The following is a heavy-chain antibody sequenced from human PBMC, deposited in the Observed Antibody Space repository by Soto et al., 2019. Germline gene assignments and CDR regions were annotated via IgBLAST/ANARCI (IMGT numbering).Heavy chain of an antibody. V-gene: IGHV1-24*01. D-gene: IGHD3-9*01. Sequence: ASVKVSCKVSGDTLXELSMHWVRQAPGKGLEWMGGFDPEDGETIYAQKFQGRVTMTEDTSTDTAYMELSSLRSEDTAVYYCATLFTGSYYYYGMDVWGQGTTVTVSS. J-gene: IGHJ6*02. CDR1: GDTLXELS. CDR3: ATLFTGSYYYYGMDV. CDR2: FDPEDGET.